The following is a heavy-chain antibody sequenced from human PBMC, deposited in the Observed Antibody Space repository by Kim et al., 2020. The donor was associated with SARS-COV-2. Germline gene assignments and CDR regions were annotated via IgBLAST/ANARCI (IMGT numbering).Heavy chain of an antibody. CDR1: GLTVDSNY. CDR2: IYSGGST. Sequence: GGSLRLSCAASGLTVDSNYMSWVRQAPGNGLEWVSVIYSGGSTFYADSVKGRFTISRDNSKNTLYLQMNSLRAEDTAVYYCARLPYGMDVWGQGTTVTVSS. V-gene: IGHV3-53*01. CDR3: ARLPYGMDV. J-gene: IGHJ6*02.